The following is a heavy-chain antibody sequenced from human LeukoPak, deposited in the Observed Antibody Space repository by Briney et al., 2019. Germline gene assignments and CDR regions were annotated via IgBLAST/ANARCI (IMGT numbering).Heavy chain of an antibody. Sequence: PGRSLRLSCAASGFTFSSYGMHWVRQAPAKGLEWVAVISFDATNKYYADSVKGRFTISRDNANNTLYLQMNSVRPEDTALYYCAKDKDFWSGYYRGVPYYYGLDVWGQGTTVTVSS. CDR2: ISFDATNK. CDR1: GFTFSSYG. J-gene: IGHJ6*02. V-gene: IGHV3-30*18. D-gene: IGHD3-3*01. CDR3: AKDKDFWSGYYRGVPYYYGLDV.